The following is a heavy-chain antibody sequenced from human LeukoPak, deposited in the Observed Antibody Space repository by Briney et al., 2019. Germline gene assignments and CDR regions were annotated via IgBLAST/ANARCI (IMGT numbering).Heavy chain of an antibody. CDR1: GGSFSGYY. J-gene: IGHJ6*03. Sequence: SETLSLTCAVYGGSFSGYYWSWIRQPPGKGLEWIGEINHSGSTNYNPSLKSRVTISVDTSKNQFSLKLSSVTAADTAVYYCARGYGWRSSWSTPYYYMDVWGKGTTVTVSS. D-gene: IGHD6-13*01. V-gene: IGHV4-34*01. CDR3: ARGYGWRSSWSTPYYYMDV. CDR2: INHSGST.